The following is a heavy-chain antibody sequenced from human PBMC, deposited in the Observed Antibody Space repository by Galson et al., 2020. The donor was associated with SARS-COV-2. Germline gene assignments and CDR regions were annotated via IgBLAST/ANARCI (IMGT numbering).Heavy chain of an antibody. D-gene: IGHD6-13*01. CDR2: PYSRSKWSN. CDR1: GDRVSRNSAA. J-gene: IGHJ4*02. V-gene: IGHV6-1*01. CDR3: ARDTNSHTYSSSWWSIWRCCGIFDY. Sequence: SQTLSLTCAIPGDRVSRNSAAWNWPRQSPSRGLEWLGRPYSRSKWSNDYAVSVKSRITINPDTSKNQFSLQLNSVTPEDTAVYYCARDTNSHTYSSSWWSIWRCCGIFDYWGQGTLVTVSS.